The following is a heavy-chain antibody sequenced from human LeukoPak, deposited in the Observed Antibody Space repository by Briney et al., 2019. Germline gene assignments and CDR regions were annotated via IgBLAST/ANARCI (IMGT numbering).Heavy chain of an antibody. CDR1: GGTLSSYA. CDR2: IIPIFGTA. D-gene: IGHD6-13*01. CDR3: VRHPPGAAGTLQYYFDY. Sequence: SVKVSCKASGGTLSSYAISWVRQAPGQGLEWMGGIIPIFGTANYAQKFQGRVTITADESTSTAYVELSSLRPEDTAVYYCVRHPPGAAGTLQYYFDYWGQGTLVTVSS. J-gene: IGHJ4*02. V-gene: IGHV1-69*13.